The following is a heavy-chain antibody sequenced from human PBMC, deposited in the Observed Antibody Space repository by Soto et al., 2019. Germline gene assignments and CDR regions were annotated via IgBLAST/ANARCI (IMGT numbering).Heavy chain of an antibody. CDR2: IRSKANSYAT. CDR3: TTSTGDPPPFDY. V-gene: IGHV3-73*01. Sequence: GGSLRLSCAASGFTFSGSAMHWVRQASGKGLEWVGRIRSKANSYATAYAASVKGRFTISRDDSKNTAYLQMNSLKTEDTAVYYCTTSTGDPPPFDYWGQGTLVTVSS. CDR1: GFTFSGSA. D-gene: IGHD7-27*01. J-gene: IGHJ4*02.